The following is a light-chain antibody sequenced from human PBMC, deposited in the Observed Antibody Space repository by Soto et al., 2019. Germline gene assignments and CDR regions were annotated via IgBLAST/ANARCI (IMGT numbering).Light chain of an antibody. Sequence: VVVTQSPLSLPVTPGEPASMSCRASQSLLHTNGINYLHWYLQKPGQSPQLLIYLGSHRASGVPDRFSGSGSGTEYTLRISRVEADDVGIYYCMQALQKPSTFGQGTKVDIK. J-gene: IGKJ1*01. CDR1: QSLLHTNGINY. CDR3: MQALQKPST. CDR2: LGS. V-gene: IGKV2-28*01.